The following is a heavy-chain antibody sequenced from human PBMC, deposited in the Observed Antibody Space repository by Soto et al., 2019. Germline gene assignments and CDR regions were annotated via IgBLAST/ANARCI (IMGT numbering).Heavy chain of an antibody. Sequence: SETLSLTCAVYGGSFSGYYCTWIRQPPGKGLEWIGEINHSGSTNYNPSLKSRVTISVDTSKNQFSLKLSSVTAADTAVYYCARLVYDSSGYRPGWGQGTLVTVSS. CDR1: GGSFSGYY. J-gene: IGHJ4*02. V-gene: IGHV4-34*01. D-gene: IGHD3-22*01. CDR3: ARLVYDSSGYRPG. CDR2: INHSGST.